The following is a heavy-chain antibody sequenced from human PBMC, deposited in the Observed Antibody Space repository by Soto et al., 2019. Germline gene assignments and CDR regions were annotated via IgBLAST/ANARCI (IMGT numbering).Heavy chain of an antibody. CDR3: ARIGGQRTYAFDI. CDR1: GYTFTSYA. D-gene: IGHD2-15*01. V-gene: IGHV1-3*01. J-gene: IGHJ3*02. Sequence: ASVKVSCKASGYTFTSYAMHWVRQAPGQRLEWMGWINAGNGNTKYSQKFQGRVTITRDTSASTAYMEPSSLRSEDTAVYYCARIGGQRTYAFDIWGQGTMVTVSS. CDR2: INAGNGNT.